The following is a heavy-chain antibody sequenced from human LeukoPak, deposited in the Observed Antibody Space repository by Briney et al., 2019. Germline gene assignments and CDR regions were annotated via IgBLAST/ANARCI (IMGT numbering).Heavy chain of an antibody. V-gene: IGHV4-59*08. D-gene: IGHD3-22*01. CDR1: GGSISSYY. J-gene: IGHJ4*02. CDR3: VRHTYYYDTDY. CDR2: IYYSGST. Sequence: SETLSLTCTVSGGSISSYYWSWIRQPPGKGLEWIGYIYYSGSTNYNPSLKSRVTISVDTSKNQFSLKLSSVTAADTAVYYCVRHTYYYDTDYWGQGTLVTVSS.